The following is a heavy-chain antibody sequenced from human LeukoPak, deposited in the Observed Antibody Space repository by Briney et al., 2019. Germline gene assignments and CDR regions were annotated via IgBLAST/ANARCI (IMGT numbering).Heavy chain of an antibody. V-gene: IGHV5-51*01. CDR2: IYPGDSDT. CDR1: GYNFANYW. J-gene: IGHJ4*02. CDR3: AVPSPSPTSSDY. Sequence: GESLKISCKGSGYNFANYWIGWVRQMPGKGLEWMGIIYPGDSDTRYSPSFQGQVIISADMSVSAAFLQWGSLKASDTAMYYCAVPSPSPTSSDYWGQGTLVTVSS. D-gene: IGHD2-2*01.